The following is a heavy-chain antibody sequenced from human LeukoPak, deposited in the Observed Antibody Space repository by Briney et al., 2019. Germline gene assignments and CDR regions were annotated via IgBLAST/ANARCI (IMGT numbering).Heavy chain of an antibody. J-gene: IGHJ6*02. CDR1: GGTFSSYA. CDR2: IIPIFGTA. D-gene: IGHD4-17*01. V-gene: IGHV1-69*13. Sequence: SVTVSCTASGGTFSSYAISWVRQAPGQGLEWMGGIIPIFGTANYAQKFQGRVTITADESTSTAYMELSSLRSEDTAVYYCARESGDYGDPYYYYGMDVWGQGTTVTVSS. CDR3: ARESGDYGDPYYYYGMDV.